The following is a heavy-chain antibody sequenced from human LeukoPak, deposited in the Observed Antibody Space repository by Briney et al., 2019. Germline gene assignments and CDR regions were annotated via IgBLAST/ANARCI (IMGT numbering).Heavy chain of an antibody. V-gene: IGHV1-2*02. J-gene: IGHJ4*02. CDR1: GYTFTGYY. Sequence: ASVKVSCKASGYTFTGYYMHWVRQAPGQGLEWMGWIDPNSGGTNYAQKFQGRVTMTRDTSISTAYMELSRLRSDDTAVYYCARGCGDYGFFSGWGQGTLVTVSS. CDR3: ARGCGDYGFFSG. D-gene: IGHD4-17*01. CDR2: IDPNSGGT.